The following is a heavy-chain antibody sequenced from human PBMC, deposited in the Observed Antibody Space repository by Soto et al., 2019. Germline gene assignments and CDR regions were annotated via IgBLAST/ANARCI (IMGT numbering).Heavy chain of an antibody. CDR2: ITGSGTTG. Sequence: EVHLVESGGGLVQPGGSLRLSCAASGFTLSTYSLNWVRQAPGKGLEWVSYITGSGTTGYYADSVRGRFTISRDNAKNSLYLQMNSLRDDDTAVYYCARGSSNWAYYFDFWGQGTLVTVSS. CDR3: ARGSSNWAYYFDF. D-gene: IGHD6-13*01. J-gene: IGHJ4*02. V-gene: IGHV3-48*02. CDR1: GFTLSTYS.